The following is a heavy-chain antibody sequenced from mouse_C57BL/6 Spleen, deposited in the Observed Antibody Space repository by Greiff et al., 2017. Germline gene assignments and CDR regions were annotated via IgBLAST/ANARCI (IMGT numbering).Heavy chain of an antibody. CDR3: ATTGDYYFDY. Sequence: VQLQQSGPELVKPGASVKISCKASGYSFTGYYLNWLKQSPERSLEWIGEIIPSTGGTTYNQKFKAKATLTVDKSSSTAYMQLKSLTSEDSAVYYCATTGDYYFDYWGQGTTLTVSS. CDR2: IIPSTGGT. V-gene: IGHV1-42*01. J-gene: IGHJ2*01. D-gene: IGHD1-1*01. CDR1: GYSFTGYY.